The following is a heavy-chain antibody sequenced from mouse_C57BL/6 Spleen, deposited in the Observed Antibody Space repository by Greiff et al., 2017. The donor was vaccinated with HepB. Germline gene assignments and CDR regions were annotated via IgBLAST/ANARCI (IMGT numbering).Heavy chain of an antibody. CDR2: IYPSDSET. J-gene: IGHJ4*01. D-gene: IGHD2-1*01. Sequence: QVQLQQPGAELVRPGSSVKLSCKASGYTFTSYWMDWVKQRPGQGLEWIGNIYPSDSETHYNQKFKDKATLTVDKSSSTAYMQLSSLKSEDSAVYYCARNVIYYGNYYAMDYWGQGTSVTVSS. V-gene: IGHV1-61*01. CDR1: GYTFTSYW. CDR3: ARNVIYYGNYYAMDY.